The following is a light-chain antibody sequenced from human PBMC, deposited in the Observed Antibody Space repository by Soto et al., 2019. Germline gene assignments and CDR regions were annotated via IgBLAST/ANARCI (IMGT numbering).Light chain of an antibody. CDR1: PSVRSD. V-gene: IGKV3-15*01. J-gene: IGKJ4*01. Sequence: EIVLTQSPATLSVSPGDRATLSCRASPSVRSDLAWLQQKPGQAPRLLIYDASTTANGIPARFSGNVSGTEFTTTISRRQSEDFAIYYCQQYNNWPLTFGGGTKVEIK. CDR3: QQYNNWPLT. CDR2: DAS.